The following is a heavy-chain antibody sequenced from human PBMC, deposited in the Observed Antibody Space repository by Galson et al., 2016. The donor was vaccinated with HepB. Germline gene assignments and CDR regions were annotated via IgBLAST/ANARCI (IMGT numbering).Heavy chain of an antibody. CDR3: AKDEATYYGSGTYYEF. D-gene: IGHD3-10*01. V-gene: IGHV3-43*02. CDR2: ISKDGGST. Sequence: LRLSCAASGFTFEDYAMHWVRQAPGKGLEWVSLISKDGGSTYYADSVKGRFTISRDNSKNSLYLQMNSLRTEDTGFYYCAKDEATYYGSGTYYEFWGQGTLVTVSS. J-gene: IGHJ4*02. CDR1: GFTFEDYA.